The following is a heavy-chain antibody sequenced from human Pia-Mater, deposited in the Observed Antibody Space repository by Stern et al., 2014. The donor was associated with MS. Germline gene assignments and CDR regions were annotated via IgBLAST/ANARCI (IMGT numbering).Heavy chain of an antibody. V-gene: IGHV4-59*01. CDR3: ARGAGWFDP. CDR1: GGSISSYY. Sequence: VQLVESGPGLVKPSETLSLTCTVSGGSISSYYWRWIRQPPGTGLEWIGYIYYSGSTNYNPSLKSRVTISVDTSKNQFSLKLSSVTAADTAVYYCARGAGWFDPWGQGTLVTVSS. J-gene: IGHJ5*02. CDR2: IYYSGST.